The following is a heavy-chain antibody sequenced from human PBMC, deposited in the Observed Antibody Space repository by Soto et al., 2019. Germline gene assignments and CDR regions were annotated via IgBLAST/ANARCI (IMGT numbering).Heavy chain of an antibody. CDR2: IYYSGST. CDR3: ASYDFWSGYYGY. V-gene: IGHV4-59*01. CDR1: GGSISSYY. D-gene: IGHD3-3*01. J-gene: IGHJ4*02. Sequence: QVQLQESGPGLVKPSETLSLTCTVSGGSISSYYWSWIRQPPGKGLEWIGYIYYSGSTNYNPSLKSRVTISVDTSKNQFSLKLSSVTAADTAVYYCASYDFWSGYYGYWGQGTLVTVSS.